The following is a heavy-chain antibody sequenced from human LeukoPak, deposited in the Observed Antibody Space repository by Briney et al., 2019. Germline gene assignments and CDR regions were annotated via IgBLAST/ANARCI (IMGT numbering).Heavy chain of an antibody. D-gene: IGHD3-22*01. CDR1: GYSISSGYY. CDR2: IYHSGSA. J-gene: IGHJ3*02. V-gene: IGHV4-38-2*01. Sequence: PSETLSLTCAVSGYSISSGYYWGWIRQPPGKGLEWIGSIYHSGSAYHNPFLKSRVTISVDTSKNQFSLKLSSVTAADTAVYYCARHASYYYDSSGYYFDAFDIWGQGTMVTVSS. CDR3: ARHASYYYDSSGYYFDAFDI.